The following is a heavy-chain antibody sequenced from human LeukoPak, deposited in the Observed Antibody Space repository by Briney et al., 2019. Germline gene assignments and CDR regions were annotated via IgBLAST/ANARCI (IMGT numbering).Heavy chain of an antibody. J-gene: IGHJ5*02. V-gene: IGHV4-39*01. Sequence: SETLSLTCTVSGGSISSSSYYWGWIRQPPGKGLEWFGSIYYSGSTYYNPSLKSRVTISVDTSKNQFSLKLSSVTAADTAVYYCARRYYDFWSGYGSWFDPWGQGTLVTVSS. D-gene: IGHD3-3*01. CDR3: ARRYYDFWSGYGSWFDP. CDR2: IYYSGST. CDR1: GGSISSSSYY.